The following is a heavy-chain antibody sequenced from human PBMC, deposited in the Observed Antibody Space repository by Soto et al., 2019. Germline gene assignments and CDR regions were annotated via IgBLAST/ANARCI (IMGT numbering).Heavy chain of an antibody. CDR2: IYYSGST. D-gene: IGHD2-15*01. V-gene: IGHV4-31*03. CDR1: GGSISSGGYY. J-gene: IGHJ4*02. CDR3: ARYCSGASCYSSHFDY. Sequence: QVQLQESGPGLVKPSQTLSLTCTVSGGSISSGGYYWSWIRQHPGKGLEWIGYIYYSGSTYYNPSLKSRVTISVDTSKNHFSLKLSSVTAAATAVYYFARYCSGASCYSSHFDYWGQGTLVTVSS.